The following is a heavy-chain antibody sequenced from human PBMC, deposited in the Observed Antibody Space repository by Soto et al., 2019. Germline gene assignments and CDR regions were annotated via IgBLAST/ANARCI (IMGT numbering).Heavy chain of an antibody. V-gene: IGHV3-23*01. CDR1: GFTFSSYA. CDR2: ISGSGGST. Sequence: GGSLRLSCAASGFTFSSYAMSWVRQAPGKGLEWVSAISGSGGSTYYADSVKGRFTISRDNSKNTLYLQMNSLRAEDTAVYYCAKDQAPDYDYIWGSYPRGDWFDPWGQGTLVTVSS. J-gene: IGHJ5*02. CDR3: AKDQAPDYDYIWGSYPRGDWFDP. D-gene: IGHD3-16*02.